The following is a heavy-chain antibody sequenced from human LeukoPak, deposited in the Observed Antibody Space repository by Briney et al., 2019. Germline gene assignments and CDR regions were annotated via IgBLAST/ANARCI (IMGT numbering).Heavy chain of an antibody. CDR2: VYHGGSS. CDR1: GYSISSGFY. D-gene: IGHD6-6*01. CDR3: ARRVGSSDCFDY. V-gene: IGHV4-38-2*02. J-gene: IGHJ4*02. Sequence: PSETLSLTCTVSGYSISSGFYWGWIRQPPGKGLEWIGSVYHGGSSYYNPSLKSRVTISVDTSKNQFSLNLYSVTAADTAVYYCARRVGSSDCFDYWGQGTLVTVSS.